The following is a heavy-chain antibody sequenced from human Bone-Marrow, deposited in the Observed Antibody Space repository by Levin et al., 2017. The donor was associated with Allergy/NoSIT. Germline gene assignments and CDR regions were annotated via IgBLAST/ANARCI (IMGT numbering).Heavy chain of an antibody. D-gene: IGHD6-19*01. CDR3: ARGYSSGWYRVSYFDF. CDR1: GDSVHSAA. V-gene: IGHV6-1*01. Sequence: SQTLSLTCAISGDSVHSAAWNWIRQSPSRGLEWLGRTYYRSKWYNDYAESVKSRITINVDTSKNQFSLQLNSVTPEDTAVYYCARGYSSGWYRVSYFDFWGQGTLVTVSS. J-gene: IGHJ4*02. CDR2: TYYRSKWYN.